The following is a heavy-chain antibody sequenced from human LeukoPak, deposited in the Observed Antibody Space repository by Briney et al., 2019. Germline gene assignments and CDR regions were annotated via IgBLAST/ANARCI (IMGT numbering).Heavy chain of an antibody. CDR3: STGSGHAFDI. CDR1: GLTVRNFD. D-gene: IGHD3-10*01. CDR2: ISTSGSTV. J-gene: IGHJ3*02. Sequence: GGSLRLSCAGSGLTVRNFDVNWVRQAPGKGLEWVSYISTSGSTVYYADSVKGRFTISRDNAKNTLYVQMNSLRAEDTAVYYCSTGSGHAFDIWGRGTMVTVSS. V-gene: IGHV3-48*04.